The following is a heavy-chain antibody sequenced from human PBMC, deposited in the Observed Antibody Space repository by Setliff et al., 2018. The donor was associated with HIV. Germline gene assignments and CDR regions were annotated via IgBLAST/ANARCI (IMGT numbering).Heavy chain of an antibody. CDR1: GYSISSGYY. V-gene: IGHV4-38-2*02. CDR2: IYHSGST. D-gene: IGHD6-19*01. CDR3: ARDDSSGWYVISGSFDY. Sequence: SETLSLTCTVSGYSISSGYYWGWIRQPPGKGLEWIGSIYHSGSTYYNPSLKSRVTISVDTSKNQFSLKLSSVTAADTAVYYCARDDSSGWYVISGSFDYWGQGILVTVSS. J-gene: IGHJ4*02.